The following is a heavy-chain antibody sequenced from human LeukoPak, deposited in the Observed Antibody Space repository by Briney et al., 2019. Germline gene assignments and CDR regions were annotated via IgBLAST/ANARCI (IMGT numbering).Heavy chain of an antibody. CDR2: INWNGDST. D-gene: IGHD1-7*01. CDR3: ARGGEGNWNYENYFDY. Sequence: GGSLRLSCAASGFTFDDYAMNWVRQAPGKGLEWVSGINWNGDSTGYVDSVKGRFTISRDNAKNSLYLQMNSLRVEDTALYYCARGGEGNWNYENYFDYWGQGTLVTVSS. J-gene: IGHJ4*02. CDR1: GFTFDDYA. V-gene: IGHV3-20*04.